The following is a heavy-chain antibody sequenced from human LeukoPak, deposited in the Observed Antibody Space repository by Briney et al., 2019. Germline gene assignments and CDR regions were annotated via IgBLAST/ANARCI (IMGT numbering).Heavy chain of an antibody. CDR3: AKARYLDVEYYFDY. CDR2: ISDDGSIK. Sequence: PGGSLRLSCAASGFTFSSYAMHWVRQAPGKGLEWVAVISDDGSIKDYADSVKGRFTISRDNSKNTLYLQMNSLRAEDTAVYYCAKARYLDVEYYFDYWGQGTLVTVSS. CDR1: GFTFSSYA. V-gene: IGHV3-30-3*01. J-gene: IGHJ4*02. D-gene: IGHD3-9*01.